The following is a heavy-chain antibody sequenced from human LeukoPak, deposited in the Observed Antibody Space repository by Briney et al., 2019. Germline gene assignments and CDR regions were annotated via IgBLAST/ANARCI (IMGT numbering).Heavy chain of an antibody. CDR3: ARSDSSAYYFDY. CDR2: IYDSGAT. Sequence: SETLSLTCTVSGGSISSGGYYWSGIRQHPGKGLEWIGYIYDSGATSYNPSLKSRLTISVDTSRNQFSLRLSSVTAADSAVYYCARSDSSAYYFDYWGQGTLVTVSS. CDR1: GGSISSGGYY. D-gene: IGHD3-22*01. V-gene: IGHV4-31*03. J-gene: IGHJ4*02.